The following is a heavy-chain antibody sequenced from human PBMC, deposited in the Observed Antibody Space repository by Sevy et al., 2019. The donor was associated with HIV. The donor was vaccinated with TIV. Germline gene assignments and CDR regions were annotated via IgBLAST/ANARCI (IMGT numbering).Heavy chain of an antibody. D-gene: IGHD6-19*01. CDR3: ARGSGWRTEYYFDY. CDR1: GFTFSNYA. J-gene: IGHJ4*02. V-gene: IGHV3-30*04. Sequence: GESLKISCAASGFTFSNYAMYWVLQAPGKGLEWVALISYNGRSKDYSDSVKGRFTISRDSSNNNLYLQMNSLRAEDTAVYYCARGSGWRTEYYFDYWGQGILVTVSS. CDR2: ISYNGRSK.